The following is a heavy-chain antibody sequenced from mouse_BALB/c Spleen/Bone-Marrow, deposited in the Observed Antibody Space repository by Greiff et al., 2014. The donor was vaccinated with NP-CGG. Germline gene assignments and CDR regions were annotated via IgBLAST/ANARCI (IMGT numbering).Heavy chain of an antibody. CDR3: TRSTMITYFDY. J-gene: IGHJ2*01. V-gene: IGHV1S81*02. D-gene: IGHD2-4*01. Sequence: QVQLQQSGAELVKPGASVKLSCKASGYTFTSYYMYWVKQRPGQGLEWIGEINPSNGGTNFNEKFKSKATLTVDKSSSTAYMQLSSLTSEDSAVYYCTRSTMITYFDYWGQGTTHTVSS. CDR1: GYTFTSYY. CDR2: INPSNGGT.